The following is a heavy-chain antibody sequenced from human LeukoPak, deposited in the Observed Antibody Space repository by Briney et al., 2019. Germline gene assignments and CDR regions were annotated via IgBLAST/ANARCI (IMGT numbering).Heavy chain of an antibody. CDR2: INPNSGGT. D-gene: IGHD6-13*01. Sequence: GASVKVSCKASGYTFTGYYMHWVRQAPGQGLEWMGWINPNSGGTNYAQKFQGRVTMTRDTSISTAYMELSRLRSDDTAVYYCASLAGYSSSKYYFDYWGQGTLVTVSS. J-gene: IGHJ4*02. V-gene: IGHV1-2*02. CDR1: GYTFTGYY. CDR3: ASLAGYSSSKYYFDY.